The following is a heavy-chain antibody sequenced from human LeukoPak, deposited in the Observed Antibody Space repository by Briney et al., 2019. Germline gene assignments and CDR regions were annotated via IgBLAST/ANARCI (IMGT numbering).Heavy chain of an antibody. CDR1: GGTFSSYA. V-gene: IGHV1-69*05. CDR2: IIPIFGTA. D-gene: IGHD3-3*01. J-gene: IGHJ6*03. Sequence: SVKVSCKASGGTFSSYAISWVRQAPGQGLEWMGGIIPIFGTANYAQKFQGRVTITTDESTSTAYMKLSSLRSEDTAVYYCSLVLRFLEWLFRGYYYMDVWGKGTTVTVSS. CDR3: SLVLRFLEWLFRGYYYMDV.